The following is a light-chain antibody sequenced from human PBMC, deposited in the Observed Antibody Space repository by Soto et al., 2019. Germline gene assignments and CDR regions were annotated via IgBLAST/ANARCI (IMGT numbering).Light chain of an antibody. CDR3: QQSYSTPVLT. Sequence: DIQMTQSPSSLSASVGDRVTITCRASQSISSYLNWYQQKPGKAPKLLIYAASSLQSGVPSRFSGSGSGTDFTLTISSLQPEDFATYYCQQSYSTPVLTFGGGTKVYIK. V-gene: IGKV1-39*01. CDR1: QSISSY. J-gene: IGKJ4*01. CDR2: AAS.